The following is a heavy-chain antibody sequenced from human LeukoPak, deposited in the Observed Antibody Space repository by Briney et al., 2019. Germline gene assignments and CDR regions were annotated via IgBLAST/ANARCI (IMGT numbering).Heavy chain of an antibody. J-gene: IGHJ4*02. CDR2: IYYSGST. CDR3: ARDPTYYDFWSGYYRPTYYFDY. CDR1: GGSISSGGYY. V-gene: IGHV4-31*03. D-gene: IGHD3-3*01. Sequence: SQTLSLTCTVSGGSISSGGYYWSWIRQHPGKGLEWIGYIYYSGSTYYNPSLKSRVTISVDTSKNQFSLKLSSVTAADTAVYYCARDPTYYDFWSGYYRPTYYFDYWGQGTLVTVSS.